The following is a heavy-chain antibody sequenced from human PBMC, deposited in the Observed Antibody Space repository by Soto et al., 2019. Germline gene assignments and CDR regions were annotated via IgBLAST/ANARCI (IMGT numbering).Heavy chain of an antibody. D-gene: IGHD3-16*01. CDR2: IDPSDSYT. CDR3: ARHCVLYDYDDV. Sequence: GESLKISCKGSGYSFASYWISWVRQMPGKGLEWMGRIDPSDSYTKYSPSFQGHVTISVDKSTSTAYLQWSSLKASDTAMYYCARHCVLYDYDDVWGQGTTVTVSS. J-gene: IGHJ6*02. CDR1: GYSFASYW. V-gene: IGHV5-10-1*01.